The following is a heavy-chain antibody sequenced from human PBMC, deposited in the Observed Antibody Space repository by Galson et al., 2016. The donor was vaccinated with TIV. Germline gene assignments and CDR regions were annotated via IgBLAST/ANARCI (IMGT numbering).Heavy chain of an antibody. D-gene: IGHD6-19*01. CDR2: IYPGASDT. Sequence: QSGAEVTKPGESLKISCRGSGYRFSDYWIGWVRQTPEEGLEWMGVIYPGASDTTYSPSFQGQATIPADKSINTAYLQWNRLKASDTAIYFCATLSSGWPNYFDNWGQGTQVIVSS. CDR1: GYRFSDYW. V-gene: IGHV5-51*01. J-gene: IGHJ4*02. CDR3: ATLSSGWPNYFDN.